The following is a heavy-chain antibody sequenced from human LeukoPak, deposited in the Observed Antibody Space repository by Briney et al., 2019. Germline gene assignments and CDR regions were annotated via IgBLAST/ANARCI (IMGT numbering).Heavy chain of an antibody. V-gene: IGHV4-4*07. D-gene: IGHD6-19*01. Sequence: SETLSLTCTVSGGSISSYYWNWIRQSAGKGLEWIGRIYTSGSTNYNPSLKSRDTMSVDTSKNQISLKLSFMTAADTAVYYCARDPSYSSGWYDYWGQGTLVTVSS. CDR1: GGSISSYY. CDR3: ARDPSYSSGWYDY. J-gene: IGHJ4*02. CDR2: IYTSGST.